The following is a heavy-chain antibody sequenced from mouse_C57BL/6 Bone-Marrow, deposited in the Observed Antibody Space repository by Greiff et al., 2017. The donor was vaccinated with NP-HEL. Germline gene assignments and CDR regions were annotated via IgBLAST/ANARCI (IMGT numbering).Heavy chain of an antibody. CDR1: GFTFSDYY. CDR3: ARGYYGSSYLGYFDV. CDR2: INYDGSST. Sequence: EVKLVESEGGLVQPGSSMKLSCTASGFTFSDYYMAWVRQVPEKGLEWVANINYDGSSTYYLDSLKSRFIISRDNAKNILYLQMSSLKSEDTATYYCARGYYGSSYLGYFDVWGSGTTVTVSS. D-gene: IGHD1-1*01. J-gene: IGHJ1*01. V-gene: IGHV5-16*01.